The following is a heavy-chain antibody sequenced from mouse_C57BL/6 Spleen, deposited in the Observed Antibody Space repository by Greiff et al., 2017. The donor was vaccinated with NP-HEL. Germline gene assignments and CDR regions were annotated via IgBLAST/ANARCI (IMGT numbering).Heavy chain of an antibody. CDR3: ARVTVVALHWYFDV. CDR1: GFTFSSYG. D-gene: IGHD1-1*01. J-gene: IGHJ1*03. CDR2: ISSGGSYT. V-gene: IGHV5-6*01. Sequence: EVKLMESGGDLVKPGGSLKLSCAASGFTFSSYGMSWVRQTPDKRLEWVATISSGGSYTYYPDSVKGRFTISRDNAKNTLYLQMSSLKSEDTAMYYCARVTVVALHWYFDVWGTGTTVTVSS.